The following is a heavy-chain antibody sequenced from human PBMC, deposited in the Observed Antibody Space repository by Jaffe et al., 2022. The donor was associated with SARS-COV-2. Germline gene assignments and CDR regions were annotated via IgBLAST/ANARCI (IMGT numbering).Heavy chain of an antibody. J-gene: IGHJ6*03. D-gene: IGHD1-1*01. Sequence: QVTLRESGPALVKPTQTLTLTCTFSGFSLSTSGMCVSWIRQPPGKALEWLALIDWDDDKYYSTSLKTRLTISKDTSKNQVVLTMTNMDPVDTATYYCARIPGGLDGYYYMDVWGKGTTVTVSS. V-gene: IGHV2-70*01. CDR3: ARIPGGLDGYYYMDV. CDR1: GFSLSTSGMC. CDR2: IDWDDDK.